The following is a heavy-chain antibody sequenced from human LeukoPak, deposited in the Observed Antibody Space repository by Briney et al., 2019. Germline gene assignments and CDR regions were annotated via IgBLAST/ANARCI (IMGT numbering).Heavy chain of an antibody. V-gene: IGHV4-59*08. D-gene: IGHD2-15*01. CDR2: MYNSGSGST. J-gene: IGHJ4*02. Sequence: SETLSLTCTVSGGSISGYYWTWIRQPPEKGLEWIGYMYNSGSGSTNYNPSLRSRVSISVDTSKNHFSLKLSSVTAADTAVYYCARRGGHAGSFGYWGQGTLVTVSS. CDR3: ARRGGHAGSFGY. CDR1: GGSISGYY.